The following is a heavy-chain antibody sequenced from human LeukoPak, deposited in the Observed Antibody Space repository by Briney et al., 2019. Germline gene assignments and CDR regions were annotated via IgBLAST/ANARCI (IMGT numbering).Heavy chain of an antibody. CDR3: ARGLDSSSWGQGPGYYYYYMDV. Sequence: SSETLSLTRTVSGGSISSSSYYWGWIRQPPGKGLEWIGSIYYSGSTYYNPSLKSRVTVSVDTSKNQFSLKLSSVTAADTAVYYCARGLDSSSWGQGPGYYYYYMDVWGKGTTVTVSS. D-gene: IGHD6-13*01. V-gene: IGHV4-39*07. J-gene: IGHJ6*03. CDR2: IYYSGST. CDR1: GGSISSSSYY.